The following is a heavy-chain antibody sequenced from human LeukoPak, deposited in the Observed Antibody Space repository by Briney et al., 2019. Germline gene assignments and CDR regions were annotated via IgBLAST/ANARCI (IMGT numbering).Heavy chain of an antibody. CDR3: ARGFGSGSSLPFDY. D-gene: IGHD3-10*01. V-gene: IGHV3-74*01. J-gene: IGHJ4*02. Sequence: PGGSLRLSCAASGFTFSDYWMHWVRQTPGKGLVWVSRIDGDGTATTYVDSVKGRFSISRDNAMSTLYLQMETLRAEDTAVYFCARGFGSGSSLPFDYWGQGTLVTVSS. CDR2: IDGDGTAT. CDR1: GFTFSDYW.